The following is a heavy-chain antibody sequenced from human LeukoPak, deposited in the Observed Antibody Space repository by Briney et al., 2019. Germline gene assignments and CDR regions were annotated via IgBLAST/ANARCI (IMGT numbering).Heavy chain of an antibody. CDR2: IYHSGST. CDR3: ARGMYYYDSSDHPYYFDY. D-gene: IGHD3-22*01. Sequence: PSETLSLTCTVSGYSISSGYYWGWIRQPPGKGLEWIGSIYHSGSTYHNPSLKSRVTISVDTSKNQFSLKLSSVTAADTAVYYCARGMYYYDSSDHPYYFDYWGQGTLVTVSS. V-gene: IGHV4-38-2*02. J-gene: IGHJ4*02. CDR1: GYSISSGYY.